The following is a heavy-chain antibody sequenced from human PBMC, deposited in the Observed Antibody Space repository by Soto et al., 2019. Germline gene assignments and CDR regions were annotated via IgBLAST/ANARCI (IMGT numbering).Heavy chain of an antibody. CDR1: GGSFSDYY. CDR2: INHSGST. J-gene: IGHJ6*03. D-gene: IGHD3-16*01. Sequence: TPPLTYAVEGGSFSDYYWSWIRQNPGKGLEWIGEINHSGSTNYNPSLKSRVTISVDTSKNQFSLKLSSVTAADTAVYYCAKRGGRFYYSYMDFWGKGTTVTVSS. V-gene: IGHV4-34*01. CDR3: AKRGGRFYYSYMDF.